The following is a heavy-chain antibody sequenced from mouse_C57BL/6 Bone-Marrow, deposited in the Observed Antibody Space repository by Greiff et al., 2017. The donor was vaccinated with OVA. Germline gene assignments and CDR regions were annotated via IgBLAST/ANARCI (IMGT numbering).Heavy chain of an antibody. Sequence: EVKLMESGGGLVQPGGSLKLSCAASGFTFSDYYMYWVRQTPEKRLEWVAYISNGGGSTYYPDTVKGRFTISRDNAKNTLYLQMSRLKSEDTAMYYCARGYYDYDDRYAMDYWGQGTSVTVSS. CDR1: GFTFSDYY. V-gene: IGHV5-12*01. CDR2: ISNGGGST. J-gene: IGHJ4*01. D-gene: IGHD2-4*01. CDR3: ARGYYDYDDRYAMDY.